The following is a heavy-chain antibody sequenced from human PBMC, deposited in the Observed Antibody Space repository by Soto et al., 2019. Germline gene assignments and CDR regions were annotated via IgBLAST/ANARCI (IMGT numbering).Heavy chain of an antibody. CDR3: PRGQEVGAHFFDS. D-gene: IGHD2-15*01. CDR2: IGTAGDT. CDR1: GFTFSGFD. Sequence: GGSLRLSCEASGFTFSGFDMHWVRQPTGKDLEWVSTIGTAGDTYYAVSVKGRFTISRDNAKNSLSLQMNSLRAGDTAVYFWPRGQEVGAHFFDSWGQGTQVTVSS. V-gene: IGHV3-13*01. J-gene: IGHJ4*02.